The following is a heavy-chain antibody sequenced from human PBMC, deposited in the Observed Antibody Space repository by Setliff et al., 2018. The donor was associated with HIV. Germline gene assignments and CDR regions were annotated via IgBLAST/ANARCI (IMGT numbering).Heavy chain of an antibody. CDR2: MNPNSGNT. Sequence: ASVKVSCKASGYTFTSYDINWVRQATGQGLEWMGWMNPNSGNTGYAQKFQGRVTMTRNTSISTAYIELSSLRSEDTAVYYCARGAWYTSGWYSSRYMDVWGKGTTVTVSS. V-gene: IGHV1-8*02. D-gene: IGHD6-19*01. CDR3: ARGAWYTSGWYSSRYMDV. CDR1: GYTFTSYD. J-gene: IGHJ6*03.